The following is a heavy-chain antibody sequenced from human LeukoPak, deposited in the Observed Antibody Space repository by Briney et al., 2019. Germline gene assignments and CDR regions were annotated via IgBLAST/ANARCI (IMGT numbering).Heavy chain of an antibody. CDR1: GFTFSSYT. J-gene: IGHJ4*02. CDR3: ARGYCSSTSCKNDY. D-gene: IGHD2-2*01. Sequence: GRSLRLSCAASGFTFSSYTVHWVRQAPGKGLEWVAVISYDGSNKYYADSVKGRFTISRDNSKNTLYLQMNSLRAEDTAVYYCARGYCSSTSCKNDYWGQGTLVTVSS. CDR2: ISYDGSNK. V-gene: IGHV3-30-3*01.